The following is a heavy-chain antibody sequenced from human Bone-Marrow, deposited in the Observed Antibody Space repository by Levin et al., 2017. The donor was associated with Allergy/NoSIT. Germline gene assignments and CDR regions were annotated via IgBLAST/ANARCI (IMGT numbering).Heavy chain of an antibody. Sequence: GGSLRLSCAASGFTFNNYAMHWVRQAPGKGLEWVAFISYDGSNQYYADSVKGRFTISRGNSKNTLYLQMTSLRPEDTTVYYCARDPSPYCSSNSCYPHWFDPWGQGTLVTVSS. J-gene: IGHJ5*02. CDR2: ISYDGSNQ. CDR3: ARDPSPYCSSNSCYPHWFDP. D-gene: IGHD2-2*01. V-gene: IGHV3-30-3*01. CDR1: GFTFNNYA.